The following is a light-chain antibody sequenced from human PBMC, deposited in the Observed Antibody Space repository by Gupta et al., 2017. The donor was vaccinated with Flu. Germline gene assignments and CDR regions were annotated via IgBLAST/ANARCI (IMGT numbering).Light chain of an antibody. J-gene: IGKJ1*01. CDR1: QGISSW. CDR2: AAS. Sequence: DIQMTQSPSSVSASVGDRVTITCRASQGISSWLAWYQQKQGKAPKLLIYAASSVQSGVPSRFSGSGSGTDFTLTISILHPEDFTTYYCQQPTSFPPTFGHGTKLEIK. V-gene: IGKV1-12*01. CDR3: QQPTSFPPT.